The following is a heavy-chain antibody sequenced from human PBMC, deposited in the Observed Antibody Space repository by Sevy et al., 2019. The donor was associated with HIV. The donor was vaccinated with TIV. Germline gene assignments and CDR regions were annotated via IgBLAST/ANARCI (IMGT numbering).Heavy chain of an antibody. J-gene: IGHJ4*02. CDR1: GYTFTSYG. V-gene: IGHV1-18*01. CDR2: ISTYNGNA. D-gene: IGHD2-2*01. Sequence: ASVKVSCEASGYTFTSYGISWVRQAPGKGLEWMGWISTYNGNANYAHKFRDRVTRTTHTSETTAYLEVRSLRSDDTAVYYCARLALYCRSTSCFDSWGQGTLVTVSS. CDR3: ARLALYCRSTSCFDS.